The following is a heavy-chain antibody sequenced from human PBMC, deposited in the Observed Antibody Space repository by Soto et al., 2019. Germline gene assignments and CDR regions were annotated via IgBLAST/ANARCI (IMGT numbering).Heavy chain of an antibody. Sequence: EVQLLESGGGLVQPGGSLRLSCAPSGFTFSSYAMSWVRQAPGQGVEWVSSISGSGGNTYYTDSVKGRFAISRDNSRNTMVWQMSSLRAEDTAIYYGAKEDSSSLGIDVWGQGTTVTVSS. CDR1: GFTFSSYA. J-gene: IGHJ6*02. CDR3: AKEDSSSLGIDV. CDR2: ISGSGGNT. D-gene: IGHD3-22*01. V-gene: IGHV3-23*01.